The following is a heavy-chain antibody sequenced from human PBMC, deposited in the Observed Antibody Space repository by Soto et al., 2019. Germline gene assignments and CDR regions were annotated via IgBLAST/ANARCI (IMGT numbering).Heavy chain of an antibody. CDR3: ARMASFGSLNWFDP. Sequence: PSVKVSCKASGYPFTNNDVTWVRQATGQGLEWMGWMNPGSGDTGYAQKFQGRVTMTRDISIATAYMELSSLRSEDTAIYYCARMASFGSLNWFDPWGQGTLVTVSS. CDR1: GYPFTNND. CDR2: MNPGSGDT. V-gene: IGHV1-8*01. J-gene: IGHJ5*01. D-gene: IGHD5-18*01.